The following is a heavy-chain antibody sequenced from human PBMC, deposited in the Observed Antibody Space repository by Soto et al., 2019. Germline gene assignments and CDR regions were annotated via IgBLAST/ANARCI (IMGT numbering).Heavy chain of an antibody. V-gene: IGHV1-18*01. D-gene: IGHD4-17*01. CDR3: ARPSTSYGDYGWALAY. CDR1: GYPFGGYA. J-gene: IGHJ4*02. CDR2: VSAPTGDS. Sequence: QVKLVQSGAEVKKPGASVKVSCKASGYPFGGYAIGWVRQAPGQGLEWMGWVSAPTGDSGYAQRFQGRVTLTTETSTSTAYMELRGLRSDDTAVYYCARPSTSYGDYGWALAYWGQGTLVTVSS.